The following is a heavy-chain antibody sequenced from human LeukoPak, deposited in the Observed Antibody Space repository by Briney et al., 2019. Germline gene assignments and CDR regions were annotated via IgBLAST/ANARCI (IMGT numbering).Heavy chain of an antibody. D-gene: IGHD2-2*01. CDR1: GGSISSGGYY. J-gene: IGHJ4*02. CDR3: ARLRAYCSSTSCYPGSPVDY. CDR2: IYYSGST. Sequence: SQTLSLTCTVSGGSISSGGYYWSWIRQHPGKGLEWIVYIYYSGSTYYNPSLKSRVTISVDTSKNQFSLKLSSVTAADTAVYYCARLRAYCSSTSCYPGSPVDYWGQGTLVTVSS. V-gene: IGHV4-31*03.